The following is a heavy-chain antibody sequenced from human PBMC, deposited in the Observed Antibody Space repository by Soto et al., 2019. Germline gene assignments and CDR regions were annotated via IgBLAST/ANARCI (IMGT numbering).Heavy chain of an antibody. CDR3: ARDQLLAPGDYYYYMDV. CDR2: IKQDGSEK. V-gene: IGHV3-7*01. J-gene: IGHJ6*03. CDR1: GFTFSSYW. Sequence: EVQLVESGGGLVQPGGSLRLSCATSGFTFSSYWMSWVRQAPGKGLEWVANIKQDGSEKYYVDSVKGRFTISRDNAKNSLYLQMNSLSAEDTAVYYCARDQLLAPGDYYYYMDVWGKGTTVTVSS. D-gene: IGHD2-2*01.